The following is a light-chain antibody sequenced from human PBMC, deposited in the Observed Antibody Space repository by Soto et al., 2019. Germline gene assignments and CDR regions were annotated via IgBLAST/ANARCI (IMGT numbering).Light chain of an antibody. CDR2: DAS. J-gene: IGKJ3*01. CDR1: QSVSSY. CDR3: QQRSNWSFT. Sequence: EIVLTQSPATLSLSPGERATLSCRASQSVSSYLAWYQQKPGQAPRLLIYDASNRATGIPARFSGSGSGTAFTLTISSLEPEDFAVYYCQQRSNWSFTFGRGTKVDIK. V-gene: IGKV3-11*01.